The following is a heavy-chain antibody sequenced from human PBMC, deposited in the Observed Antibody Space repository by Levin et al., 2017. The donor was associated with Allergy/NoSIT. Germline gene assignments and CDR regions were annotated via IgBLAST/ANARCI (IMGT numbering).Heavy chain of an antibody. CDR1: GFTFSSYA. J-gene: IGHJ4*02. V-gene: IGHV3-23*01. Sequence: GESLKISCAASGFTFSSYAMSWVRQAPGKGLEWVSAISGSGGSTYYADSVKGRFTISRDNSKNTLYLQMNSLRAEDTAVYYCAKDEEGFGELFIFDYWGQGTLVTVSS. CDR3: AKDEEGFGELFIFDY. CDR2: ISGSGGST. D-gene: IGHD3-10*01.